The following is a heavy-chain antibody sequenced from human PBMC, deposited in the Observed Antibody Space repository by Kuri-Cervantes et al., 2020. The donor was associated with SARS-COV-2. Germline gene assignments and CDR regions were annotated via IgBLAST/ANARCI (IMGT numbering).Heavy chain of an antibody. Sequence: GESLKISCAASGFTSSGYSMNWIRQAPGKGLEWVASIDSSSYYIYHADSVKGRLTISRDNAKTSVYLQMNSLKVEDTAVYYCAREEGGELGEAFDYWGQGALVTVSS. CDR3: AREEGGELGEAFDY. D-gene: IGHD7-27*01. CDR1: GFTSSGYS. J-gene: IGHJ4*02. CDR2: IDSSSYYI. V-gene: IGHV3-21*01.